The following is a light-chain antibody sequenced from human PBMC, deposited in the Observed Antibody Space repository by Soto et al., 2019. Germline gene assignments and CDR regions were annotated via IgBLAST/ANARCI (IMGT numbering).Light chain of an antibody. CDR2: GAS. V-gene: IGKV3-20*01. CDR3: QRYGSSPPFT. CDR1: QSVSSY. Sequence: EIVLTQSPGTLSLSPGERATLSCRASQSVSSYLAWYQQKPGQAPRLLIFGASSRATAIPDRFSGSGSGTDFTLTISRLEPEDFAVYYCQRYGSSPPFTFGQGTKVEIK. J-gene: IGKJ2*01.